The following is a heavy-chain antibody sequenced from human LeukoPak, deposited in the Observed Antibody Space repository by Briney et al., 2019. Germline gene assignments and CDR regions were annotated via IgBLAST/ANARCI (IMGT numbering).Heavy chain of an antibody. D-gene: IGHD3-16*01. CDR1: GGTFSSYA. J-gene: IGHJ4*02. Sequence: ASVKVSCKASGGTFSSYAISWVRQAPGQGLEWMGRIIPILGIANYAQKFQGRVTITADKSTSTAYMELSSLRSEDTAVYYCARLTHMTTFYYWGQGTLVTVSS. CDR2: IIPILGIA. CDR3: ARLTHMTTFYY. V-gene: IGHV1-69*04.